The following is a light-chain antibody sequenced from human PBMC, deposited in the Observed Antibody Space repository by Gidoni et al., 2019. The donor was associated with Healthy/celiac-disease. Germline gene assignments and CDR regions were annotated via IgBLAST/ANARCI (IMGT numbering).Light chain of an antibody. CDR2: QDS. CDR1: KLGDKY. V-gene: IGLV3-1*01. CDR3: QAWDSSTEDVV. Sequence: YELTQPPSVSVSPGQTASITCSGDKLGDKYACWYQQKPGQSPVLVIYQDSKRPSGIPERFSGSNSGNTATLTISGTQAMDEADYYCQAWDSSTEDVVFGGGTKLTVL. J-gene: IGLJ2*01.